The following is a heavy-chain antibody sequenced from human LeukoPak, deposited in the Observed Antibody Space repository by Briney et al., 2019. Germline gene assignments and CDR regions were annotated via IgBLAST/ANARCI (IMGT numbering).Heavy chain of an antibody. Sequence: ASVNVSCKAAGYTFTSYGISWVRQAAGQGLEGMGWINAYKGNTNYAQKFQGRVTMTTDTSTSTAYMELRSLRSDDTAVYYCARDPGFVVVAATPIRLGYYYGMDVWGQGTTVTVSS. CDR1: GYTFTSYG. J-gene: IGHJ6*02. V-gene: IGHV1-18*01. CDR2: INAYKGNT. CDR3: ARDPGFVVVAATPIRLGYYYGMDV. D-gene: IGHD2-15*01.